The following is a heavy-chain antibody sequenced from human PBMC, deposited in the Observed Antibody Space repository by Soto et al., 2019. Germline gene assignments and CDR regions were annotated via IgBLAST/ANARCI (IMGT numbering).Heavy chain of an antibody. Sequence: GGSLRLSCAASGFTFSSYSMNWVRQAPGKGLEWVSYISSSSGTIYYADSVKGRFTISRDNAKNSLYLQMNSLRDEDTAVYYCASKWLRLGAFDIWGQGTMVTVSS. D-gene: IGHD5-12*01. V-gene: IGHV3-48*02. CDR1: GFTFSSYS. J-gene: IGHJ3*02. CDR3: ASKWLRLGAFDI. CDR2: ISSSSGTI.